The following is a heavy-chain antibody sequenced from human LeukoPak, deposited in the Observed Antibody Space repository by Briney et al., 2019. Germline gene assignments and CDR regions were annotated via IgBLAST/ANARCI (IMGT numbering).Heavy chain of an antibody. CDR1: GFTFSSYG. D-gene: IGHD3-16*02. CDR2: ISGSGGST. Sequence: GGSLRLSCAASGFTFSSYGMSWVRQAPGKGLEWVSAISGSGGSTYYADSVKGRFTISRDNSKNTLYLQMNSLRAEDTAVYYCAKVGDYVWGSYRWYYFDYWGQGTLVTVSS. CDR3: AKVGDYVWGSYRWYYFDY. J-gene: IGHJ4*02. V-gene: IGHV3-23*01.